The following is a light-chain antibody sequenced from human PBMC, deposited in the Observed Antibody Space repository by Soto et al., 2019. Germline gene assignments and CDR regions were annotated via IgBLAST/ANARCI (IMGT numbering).Light chain of an antibody. CDR1: SSHVDTYNY. V-gene: IGLV2-14*01. J-gene: IGLJ1*01. Sequence: QSALTQPASVSGSPGQSITISCTGSSSHVDTYNYITWYQQLPGKAPKVIIYDVSNRPSGVSDRFSGSKSGNTASLTISGLLTEDEGDYYCSSYTSTTPVVFGTGTKVTVL. CDR3: SSYTSTTPVV. CDR2: DVS.